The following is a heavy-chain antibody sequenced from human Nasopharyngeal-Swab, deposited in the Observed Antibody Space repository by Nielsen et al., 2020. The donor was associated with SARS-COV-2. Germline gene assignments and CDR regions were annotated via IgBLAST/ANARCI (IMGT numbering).Heavy chain of an antibody. V-gene: IGHV1-69*05. CDR1: GCTFSSYA. J-gene: IGHJ4*02. CDR2: IIPIFGTA. CDR3: AREGYYGSGSYAPFDY. Sequence: SVKVSCKASGCTFSSYAISWVRQAPGQGLEWMGGIIPIFGTANYAQKFQGRVTITTDESTSTAYMELSSLRSEDTAVYYCAREGYYGSGSYAPFDYWGQGTLVTVSS. D-gene: IGHD3-10*01.